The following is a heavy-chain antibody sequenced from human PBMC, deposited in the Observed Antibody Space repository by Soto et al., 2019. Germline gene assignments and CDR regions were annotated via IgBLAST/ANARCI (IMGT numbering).Heavy chain of an antibody. V-gene: IGHV3-23*01. Sequence: PEESLRLSCAASGFMFSTYAMNWVRQAPGKGLEWVSAISSSGESTYYADSVRGRFSISRDNSINTLYLQMRSLRPEDTAVYYCAHPRGYGVFDAVDIWGQGTMVTVSS. CDR2: ISSSGEST. CDR1: GFMFSTYA. CDR3: AHPRGYGVFDAVDI. J-gene: IGHJ3*02. D-gene: IGHD4-17*01.